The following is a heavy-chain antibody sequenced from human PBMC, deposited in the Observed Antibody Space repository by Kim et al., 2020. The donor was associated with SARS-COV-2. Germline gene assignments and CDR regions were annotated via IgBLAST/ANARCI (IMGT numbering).Heavy chain of an antibody. D-gene: IGHD3-22*01. CDR3: AKDYYDSSGYYEVIAYYFDY. V-gene: IGHV3-23*01. J-gene: IGHJ4*02. Sequence: RFTISRDNSKNTLYLQMNSLRAEDTAVYYCAKDYYDSSGYYEVIAYYFDYWGQGTLVTVSS.